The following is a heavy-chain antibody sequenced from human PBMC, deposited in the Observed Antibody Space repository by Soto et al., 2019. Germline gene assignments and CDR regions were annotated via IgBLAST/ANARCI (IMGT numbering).Heavy chain of an antibody. CDR3: ARVWFGEFPKSDP. J-gene: IGHJ5*02. CDR1: GGPISSGNYY. Sequence: QVQLQESGPGLVKPSQTLSLTCTVSGGPISSGNYYWSWIRQSPGKGLEWMGYIYYSGSAYYNPALRSRVAMSVDTSKNHSSLKLTSVTAADTAVYYCARVWFGEFPKSDPWGQGTLVTVSS. D-gene: IGHD3-10*01. V-gene: IGHV4-30-4*01. CDR2: IYYSGSA.